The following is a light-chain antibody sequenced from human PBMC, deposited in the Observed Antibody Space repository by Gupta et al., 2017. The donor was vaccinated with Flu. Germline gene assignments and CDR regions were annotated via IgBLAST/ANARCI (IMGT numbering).Light chain of an antibody. CDR3: CSYAGSSTYV. CDR1: SSDVGSYNL. J-gene: IGLJ1*01. V-gene: IGLV2-23*01. CDR2: EGS. Sequence: QSALTQPASVSGSPGQSITISCTGTSSDVGSYNLVSWYQQHPGKAHKLMIYEGSKRPAGVANRFSGSKSGNTASLTISGLQAEDAADYYCCSYAGSSTYVFGTGTKVTVL.